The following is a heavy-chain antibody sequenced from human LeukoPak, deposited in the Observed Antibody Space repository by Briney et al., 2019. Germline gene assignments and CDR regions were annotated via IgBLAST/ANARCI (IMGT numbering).Heavy chain of an antibody. Sequence: ASVKVSCKASGYTFTGYYMHWVRQAPGQGLEWMGWINPNSGGTNYAQKFQGWVTMTRDTSISTAYMELSRLRSDDTAVYYCARDRPSGSSSYYYGMDVWGQRTTVTVSS. CDR1: GYTFTGYY. CDR3: ARDRPSGSSSYYYGMDV. CDR2: INPNSGGT. J-gene: IGHJ6*02. D-gene: IGHD1-26*01. V-gene: IGHV1-2*04.